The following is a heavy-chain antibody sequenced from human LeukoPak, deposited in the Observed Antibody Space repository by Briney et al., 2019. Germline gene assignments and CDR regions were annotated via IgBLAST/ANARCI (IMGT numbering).Heavy chain of an antibody. CDR1: GYTFTGYY. V-gene: IGHV1-2*02. CDR2: INPNSGGT. CDR3: ARGAARSYYYYYMGV. J-gene: IGHJ6*03. D-gene: IGHD6-6*01. Sequence: ASVKVSCKASGYTFTGYYMHWVRQAPGQGLEWMGWINPNSGGTNYAQKFQGRVTMTRDTSISTAYMELSRLRSDDTAVYYCARGAARSYYYYYMGVWGKGTTVTVSS.